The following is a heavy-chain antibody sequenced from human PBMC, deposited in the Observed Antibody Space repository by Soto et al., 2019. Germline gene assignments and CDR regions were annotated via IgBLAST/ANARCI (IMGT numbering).Heavy chain of an antibody. CDR3: ARDPPSGGDGMDV. CDR1: GGSISSYY. J-gene: IGHJ6*02. D-gene: IGHD3-10*01. CDR2: IYYSGST. Sequence: SETLSLTCTVSGGSISSYYWSWIRQPPGKGLEWIGYIYYSGSTNYNPSLKSRVTISVDTSKNQFSLKLRSVTAADTAVYYCARDPPSGGDGMDVWGQGTTVTVSS. V-gene: IGHV4-59*01.